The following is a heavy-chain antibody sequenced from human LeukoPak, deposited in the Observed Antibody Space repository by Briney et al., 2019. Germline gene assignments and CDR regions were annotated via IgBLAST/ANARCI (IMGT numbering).Heavy chain of an antibody. Sequence: SETLSLTCTVSGGSISSYYWSWIRQPPGKGLEWIGYIYCSGSTNYNPSLKSRVTISVDTSKNQFSLKLSSVTAADTAVYYCARERWLQLRDYYYYYGMDVWGQGTTVTVSS. J-gene: IGHJ6*02. D-gene: IGHD5-24*01. CDR3: ARERWLQLRDYYYYYGMDV. CDR2: IYCSGST. CDR1: GGSISSYY. V-gene: IGHV4-59*01.